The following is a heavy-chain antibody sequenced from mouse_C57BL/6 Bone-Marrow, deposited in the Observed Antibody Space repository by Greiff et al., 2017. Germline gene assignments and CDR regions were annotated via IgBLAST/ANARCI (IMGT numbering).Heavy chain of an antibody. V-gene: IGHV1-66*01. Sequence: VQLQQSGPELVKPGASVKISCKASGYSFTSYYIPWVKQRPGQGLEWIGWIYPGSGNTKYNEKFKGKATLTADTSSSTAYMQLSSLTSEDSAVYYCARSHYYGSSYDAMDYWGQGTSVTVSS. CDR1: GYSFTSYY. CDR3: ARSHYYGSSYDAMDY. D-gene: IGHD1-1*01. CDR2: IYPGSGNT. J-gene: IGHJ4*01.